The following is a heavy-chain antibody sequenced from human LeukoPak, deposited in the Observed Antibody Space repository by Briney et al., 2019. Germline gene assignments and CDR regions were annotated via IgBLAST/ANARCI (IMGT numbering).Heavy chain of an antibody. CDR3: ARFLYAERYYYDSSGFDY. Sequence: ASVKVSCKASGYTFTSYYIHWVRQAPGQGLEWMGWINPNSGGTNYAQKSQGRVTMTRDTSISTAYMELSRLRSDDTAVYYCARFLYAERYYYDSSGFDYWGQGTLVTVSS. J-gene: IGHJ4*02. CDR2: INPNSGGT. D-gene: IGHD3-22*01. V-gene: IGHV1-2*02. CDR1: GYTFTSYY.